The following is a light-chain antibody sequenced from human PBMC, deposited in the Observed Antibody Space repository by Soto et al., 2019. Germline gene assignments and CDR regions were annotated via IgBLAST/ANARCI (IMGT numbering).Light chain of an antibody. Sequence: DIVMTQSPDSLAVSLGERATINCKSSQSVLYSSNNKNYLAWYQQKPGQPPNLLIYWASTRESGVPDRFSGSGSGPDFTLTIRSLQAEDVAVYYCQQYYSTPRTFGQGTKLEIK. CDR2: WAS. V-gene: IGKV4-1*01. CDR1: QSVLYSSNNKNY. J-gene: IGKJ2*01. CDR3: QQYYSTPRT.